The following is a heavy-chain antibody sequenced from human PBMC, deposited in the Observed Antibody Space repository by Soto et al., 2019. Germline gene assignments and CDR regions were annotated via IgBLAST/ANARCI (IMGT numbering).Heavy chain of an antibody. CDR2: TYYRSKWYN. J-gene: IGHJ6*02. D-gene: IGHD3-3*01. CDR3: ARDRPPPYYDFWSGYLYYYYYGMDV. Sequence: SQTLSLTCAISGDSVSSNSAAWNWIRQSPSRGLEWLGRTYYRSKWYNDYAVPVKSRITINPDTSKNQFSLQLNSVTPEDTAVYYCARDRPPPYYDFWSGYLYYYYYGMDVWGQGTTVTVSS. V-gene: IGHV6-1*01. CDR1: GDSVSSNSAA.